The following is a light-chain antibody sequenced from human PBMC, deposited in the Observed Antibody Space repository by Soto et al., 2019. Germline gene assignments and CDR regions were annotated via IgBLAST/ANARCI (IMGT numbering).Light chain of an antibody. CDR1: QGVRYN. CDR3: QQLFT. V-gene: IGKV1-9*01. Sequence: SQLTQSPSSLSASLGDRVTITCRASQGVRYNVAWYQQKPGNAPKLLIYSASTLQRGVPSRFIGSKSGTDLTLTISSLQTEHFATYYCQQLFTFGQGTRLEIK. CDR2: SAS. J-gene: IGKJ5*01.